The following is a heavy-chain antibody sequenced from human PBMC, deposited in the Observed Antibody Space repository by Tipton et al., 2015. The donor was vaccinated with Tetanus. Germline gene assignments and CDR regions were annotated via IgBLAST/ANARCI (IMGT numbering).Heavy chain of an antibody. CDR1: GGSTHDYY. V-gene: IGHV4-4*07. D-gene: IGHD2-8*01. Sequence: GLVKPSETLSLSCTVSGGSTHDYYWSWIRQSAGKGLEWIGRIYSGGSTRHNPSLKSRLTMSMDTSQNQFSLTLIAVTAADTAVYFCARGLIDDFLGSRIYFDSWGPGTLVTVSS. CDR2: IYSGGST. J-gene: IGHJ4*02. CDR3: ARGLIDDFLGSRIYFDS.